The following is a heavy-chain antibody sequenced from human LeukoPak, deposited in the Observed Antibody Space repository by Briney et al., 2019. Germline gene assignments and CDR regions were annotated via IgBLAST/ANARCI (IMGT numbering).Heavy chain of an antibody. CDR3: RSYCGGDCYSRMHYYYYMDV. CDR1: GFTFSSYS. CDR2: ISSSSSYI. V-gene: IGHV3-21*01. D-gene: IGHD2-21*02. J-gene: IGHJ6*03. Sequence: GGSLRLSCAASGFTFSSYSMNWVRQAPGKGLEWVSSISSSSSYIYYADSVKGRFTISRDNAKNSLYLQMNSLRAEDTAVYYCRSYCGGDCYSRMHYYYYMDVWGKGTTVTISS.